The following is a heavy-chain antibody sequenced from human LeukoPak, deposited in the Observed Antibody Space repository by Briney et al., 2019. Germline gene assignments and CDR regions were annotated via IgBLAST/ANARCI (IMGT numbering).Heavy chain of an antibody. CDR3: VRWGGYSYYYYMDV. Sequence: SETLSLTCTVSGGSISSYYWSWIRQPPGKGLEWIGYIYYSGSTNYNPSLKSRVTISVDTSKNQFSLKLSSVTAADTAVYYCVRWGGYSYYYYMDVWGKGTTVTVSS. J-gene: IGHJ6*03. D-gene: IGHD5-18*01. CDR2: IYYSGST. V-gene: IGHV4-59*01. CDR1: GGSISSYY.